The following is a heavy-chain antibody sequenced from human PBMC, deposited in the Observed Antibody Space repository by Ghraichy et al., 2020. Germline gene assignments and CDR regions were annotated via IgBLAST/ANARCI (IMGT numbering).Heavy chain of an antibody. Sequence: LSLTCAASGFIFSTYSMNWVRQAPGKGLEWVSSISSSSSHIYYADSVKGRFTISRDNAKNSLYLQMNSLRAEDTAVYYCARGFDNLYYFDYWGQGALVTVSS. CDR2: ISSSSSHI. CDR3: ARGFDNLYYFDY. V-gene: IGHV3-21*01. CDR1: GFIFSTYS. D-gene: IGHD2/OR15-2a*01. J-gene: IGHJ4*02.